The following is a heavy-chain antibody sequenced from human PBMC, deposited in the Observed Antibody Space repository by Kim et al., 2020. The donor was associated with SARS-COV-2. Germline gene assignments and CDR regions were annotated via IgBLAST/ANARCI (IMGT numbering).Heavy chain of an antibody. CDR1: GGTFSSYA. V-gene: IGHV1-69*04. Sequence: SVKVSCKASGGTFSSYAISWVRQAPGQGLEWMGRIIPIFGIANYAQKFQGRVTITADKSTSTAYMELSSLRSEDTAVYYCARDVLTAGGNCGQGTLVTV. CDR2: IIPIFGIA. D-gene: IGHD2-15*01. CDR3: ARDVLTAGGN. J-gene: IGHJ4*02.